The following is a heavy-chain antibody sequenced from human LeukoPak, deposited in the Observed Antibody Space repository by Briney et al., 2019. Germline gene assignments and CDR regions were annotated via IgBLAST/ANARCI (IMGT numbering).Heavy chain of an antibody. CDR2: IYSGGST. Sequence: GGSLRLSCAASGFTVSSNYMSWVRQAPGKGLEWVSVIYSGGSTYYADSVKGRFTISRDNSKNTLYLQMNSLRAEDTAVYYCARAVYVRGYYYYMDVWGKGTTVTISS. J-gene: IGHJ6*03. V-gene: IGHV3-53*01. CDR3: ARAVYVRGYYYYMDV. CDR1: GFTVSSNY. D-gene: IGHD3-10*02.